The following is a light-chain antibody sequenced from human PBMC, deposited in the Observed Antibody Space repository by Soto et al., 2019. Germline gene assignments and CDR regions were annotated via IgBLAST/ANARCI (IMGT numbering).Light chain of an antibody. V-gene: IGKV3-20*01. CDR3: HQYAYSPWA. J-gene: IGKJ1*01. CDR2: GAS. Sequence: EIVLTQSPGTLSLSPGERATLSCRASQSVSNNYLAWYQQKPGQAPRLLIYGASNRATGIPDRFSGSGSGTDFTLTISRLEPEDFAVYFCHQYAYSPWAFGQGTKVDIK. CDR1: QSVSNNY.